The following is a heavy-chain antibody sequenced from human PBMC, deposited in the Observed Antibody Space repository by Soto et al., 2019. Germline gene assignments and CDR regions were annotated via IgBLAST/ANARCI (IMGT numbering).Heavy chain of an antibody. CDR1: GGTFSSYT. J-gene: IGHJ3*02. V-gene: IGHV1-69*02. CDR2: IIPILGIA. CDR3: ARASDYDILTGYAFDI. D-gene: IGHD3-9*01. Sequence: SVKVSCKASGGTFSSYTISWVRQAPGQGLEWMGRIIPILGIANYAQKFQGRVTITADTSKNQFSLQLNSVTPEDTAVYYCARASDYDILTGYAFDIWGQGTMVTVSS.